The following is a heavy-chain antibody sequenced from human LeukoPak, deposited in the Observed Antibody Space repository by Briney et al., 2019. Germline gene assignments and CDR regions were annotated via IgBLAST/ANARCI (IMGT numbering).Heavy chain of an antibody. D-gene: IGHD6-6*01. Sequence: PSETLSLTCAVYGGSFSGYYWSWIRQPPGKGLEWIGEINHSGSTNYNPSLKSRVTISVDTSKNQFSLKLSSVTAADTAVYYCARSTYSSSSARLWSSSWHYFDYWGQGTLVTVSS. CDR1: GGSFSGYY. CDR3: ARSTYSSSSARLWSSSWHYFDY. CDR2: INHSGST. V-gene: IGHV4-34*01. J-gene: IGHJ4*02.